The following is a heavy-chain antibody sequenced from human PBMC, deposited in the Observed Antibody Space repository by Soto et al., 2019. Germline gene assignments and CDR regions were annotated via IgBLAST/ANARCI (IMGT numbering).Heavy chain of an antibody. Sequence: PGGSMSLSCAASGLTISSYDMHWVRPATGKGLEWVSAIGTAGDTYYPGSVKGRFTISRENAKNSLYLQMNSLRAEDTAVYYCARVKATAARRYYYYGMDVWGRGTTVTVSS. CDR2: IGTAGDT. J-gene: IGHJ6*02. V-gene: IGHV3-13*01. CDR1: GLTISSYD. D-gene: IGHD2-15*01. CDR3: ARVKATAARRYYYYGMDV.